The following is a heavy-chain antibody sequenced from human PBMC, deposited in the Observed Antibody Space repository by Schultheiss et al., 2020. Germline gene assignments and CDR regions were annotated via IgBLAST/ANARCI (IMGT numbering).Heavy chain of an antibody. CDR3: ARGDYDFWSGYHLTRGFDY. J-gene: IGHJ4*02. D-gene: IGHD3-3*01. CDR1: GFTFRRYSMN. Sequence: GSLRLSCTVSGFTFRRYSMNWVRQAPGKGLEWIGSIYYSGSTYYNPSLKSRVTISVDTSKNQFSLKLSSVTAADTAVYYCARGDYDFWSGYHLTRGFDYWGQGTLVTVSS. CDR2: IYYSGST. V-gene: IGHV4-39*01.